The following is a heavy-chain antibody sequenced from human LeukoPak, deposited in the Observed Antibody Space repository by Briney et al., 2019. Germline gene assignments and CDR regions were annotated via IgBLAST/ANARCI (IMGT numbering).Heavy chain of an antibody. Sequence: GGSLRLSCAASGFTFSSYEMNWVRQAPGKGLEWVSHISSSGSTIYYADSVKGRSTISRDNAKKSLFLQMDSLRAEDTAVYYCARELKQLVLKNDYYYGMDVWGQGTTVTVSS. CDR3: ARELKQLVLKNDYYYGMDV. CDR2: ISSSGSTI. CDR1: GFTFSSYE. V-gene: IGHV3-48*03. J-gene: IGHJ6*02. D-gene: IGHD6-13*01.